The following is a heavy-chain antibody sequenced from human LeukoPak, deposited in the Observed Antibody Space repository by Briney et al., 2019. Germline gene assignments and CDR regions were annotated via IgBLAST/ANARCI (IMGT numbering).Heavy chain of an antibody. D-gene: IGHD6-13*01. CDR2: ISSSSSTI. J-gene: IGHJ4*02. V-gene: IGHV3-48*04. CDR1: GFSFSRYN. Sequence: GGSLRLSCAASGFSFSRYNMNWVRQAPGKGLEWVSYISSSSSTIYYVDSVKGRFTISRDNAKNSLYLQMNSLRAEDTALYYCAKGESSSWRGYFDYWGQGTLVTVSS. CDR3: AKGESSSWRGYFDY.